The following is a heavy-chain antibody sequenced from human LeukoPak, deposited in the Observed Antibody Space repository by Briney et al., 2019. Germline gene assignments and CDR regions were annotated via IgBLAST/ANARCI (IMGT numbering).Heavy chain of an antibody. Sequence: GRSLRLSCAASGFTFSSYGMHWVRQAPGKGLEWVAVIWYDGSNKYYADSVKGRFTISRDNSKNTLYLQMNSLRAEDTAVYYCARDAWEDKVGAFDIWGRGTMVTVSS. D-gene: IGHD5-12*01. CDR2: IWYDGSNK. J-gene: IGHJ3*02. CDR3: ARDAWEDKVGAFDI. V-gene: IGHV3-33*01. CDR1: GFTFSSYG.